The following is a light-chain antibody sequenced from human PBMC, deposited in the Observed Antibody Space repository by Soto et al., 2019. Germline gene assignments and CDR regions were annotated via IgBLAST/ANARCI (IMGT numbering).Light chain of an antibody. CDR3: QQYNSQWT. J-gene: IGKJ1*01. Sequence: DIQMTQSPSTLSASVGDRVTITCRASQSISSWLAWYQQKPGKAPKLLIYDASSLESGVPSRFSGSGSGTEFTLTTSSLQPDDFATYYCQQYNSQWTFGQGTKVDIK. V-gene: IGKV1-5*01. CDR2: DAS. CDR1: QSISSW.